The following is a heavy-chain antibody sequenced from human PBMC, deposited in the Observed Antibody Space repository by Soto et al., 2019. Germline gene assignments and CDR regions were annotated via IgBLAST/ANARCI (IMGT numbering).Heavy chain of an antibody. J-gene: IGHJ4*02. CDR2: IIPIFGTA. CDR3: VGLYGSPPDY. V-gene: IGHV1-69*06. Sequence: ASVKVSCKASGGTFSSYAISWVRQAPGQGLEWMGGIIPIFGTANYAQKFQGRVTITADKSTSTAYMELSSLRSEDTAVYYCVGLYGSPPDYWGQGTLVTVSS. D-gene: IGHD2-8*01. CDR1: GGTFSSYA.